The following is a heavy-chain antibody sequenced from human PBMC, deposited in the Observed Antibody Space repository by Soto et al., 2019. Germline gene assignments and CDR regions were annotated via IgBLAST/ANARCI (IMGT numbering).Heavy chain of an antibody. CDR1: GFTFSTYP. J-gene: IGHJ4*02. CDR3: ARVLSDSXGFYYDY. CDR2: ISSNGGST. D-gene: IGHD3-22*01. V-gene: IGHV3-64*02. Sequence: GGSLRLSCAASGFTFSTYPMHWVRQAPGKGLEYVSAISSNGGSTYYADSVKGRFTISRDNSKNTLYLQMGNLRTEDMAVYYCARVLSDSXGFYYDYWGQGTLVTVSS.